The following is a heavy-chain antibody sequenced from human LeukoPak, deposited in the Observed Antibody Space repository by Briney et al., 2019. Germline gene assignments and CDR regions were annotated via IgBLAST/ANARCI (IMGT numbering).Heavy chain of an antibody. V-gene: IGHV3-30*02. D-gene: IGHD1-26*01. CDR3: AKRGGYRTLNSYGT. CDR1: GFTFSSYG. Sequence: GGSLRLSCAASGFTFSSYGMHWVRQAPGKGQEWVAFIRYDGSNKYYADSVKGRFTISRDNSKNTLYLQMNSVRAQHQAVYCCAKRGGYRTLNSYGTWGQRTLVPVSS. CDR2: IRYDGSNK. J-gene: IGHJ5*02.